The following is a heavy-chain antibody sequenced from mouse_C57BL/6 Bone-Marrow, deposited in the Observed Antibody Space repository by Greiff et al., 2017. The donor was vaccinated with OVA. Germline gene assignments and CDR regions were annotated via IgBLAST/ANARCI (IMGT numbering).Heavy chain of an antibody. CDR2: IDPENGDT. D-gene: IGHD3-2*02. J-gene: IGHJ2*01. CDR1: GFNIKDDY. Sequence: VHVKQSGAELVRPGASVKLSCTASGFNIKDDYMHWVKQRPEQGLEWIGWIDPENGDTEYASKFQGKATITADTSSNTAYLQLSSLTSEDTAVYYCTTGAAQATGHFDYWGQGTTLTVSS. V-gene: IGHV14-4*01. CDR3: TTGAAQATGHFDY.